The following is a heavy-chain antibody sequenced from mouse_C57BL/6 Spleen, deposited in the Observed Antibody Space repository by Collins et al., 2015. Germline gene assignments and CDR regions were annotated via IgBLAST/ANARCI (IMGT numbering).Heavy chain of an antibody. CDR3: ARGNPTRAMDY. V-gene: IGHV1-9*01. CDR2: ILPGSGST. J-gene: IGHJ4*01. Sequence: QVQLQQSGAELMKPGASVKISCKATGYTFSSYWIEWVKQRPGHGLEWIGEILPGSGSTNYNEKFKGKATFTADTSSNTAYMQLSSLTSEDSAVYYCARGNPTRAMDYWGQGTSVTVSS. CDR1: GYTFSSYW. D-gene: IGHD1-1*01.